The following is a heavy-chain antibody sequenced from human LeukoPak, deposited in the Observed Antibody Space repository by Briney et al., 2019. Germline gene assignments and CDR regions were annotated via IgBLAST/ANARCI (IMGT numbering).Heavy chain of an antibody. CDR1: GGSISSYY. CDR2: IYYSGST. D-gene: IGHD3-16*01. J-gene: IGHJ5*02. V-gene: IGHV4-59*01. Sequence: PSETLSLTCTVSGGSISSYYWSWIRQPPGKGLEWIGYIYYSGSTNYNPSLKSRVTISVDTSKNQFPLKLSSVTAADTAVYYCARGITFNWFDPWGQGTLVTVSS. CDR3: ARGITFNWFDP.